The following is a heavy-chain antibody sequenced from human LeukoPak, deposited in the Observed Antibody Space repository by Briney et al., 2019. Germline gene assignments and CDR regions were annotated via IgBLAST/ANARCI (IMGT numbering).Heavy chain of an antibody. CDR2: ISYDGSNK. V-gene: IGHV3-30-3*01. Sequence: PGRSLRLSCAASGFTFSSYAMHWVRPAPGKGLEWVAVISYDGSNKYYVDSVKGRFTISRDNSKNTLYLQMNSLRAEDTAVYYCAREPVAYCGGDCYSGYFDYWGQGTLVTVSS. D-gene: IGHD2-21*02. CDR1: GFTFSSYA. CDR3: AREPVAYCGGDCYSGYFDY. J-gene: IGHJ4*02.